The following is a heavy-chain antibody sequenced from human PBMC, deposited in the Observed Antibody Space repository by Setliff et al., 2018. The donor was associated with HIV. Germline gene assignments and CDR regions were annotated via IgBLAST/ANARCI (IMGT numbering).Heavy chain of an antibody. CDR2: IYHNGNT. CDR1: GYSISSGYY. CDR3: ARDTGSGINQQAYEL. V-gene: IGHV4-38-2*02. J-gene: IGHJ2*01. D-gene: IGHD1-26*01. Sequence: SETLSLTCDVSGYSISSGYYWGWIRQPPGKGLEWIANIYHNGNTHYNPSVKSRVTISVDTSKNQFSLTLISVTAADTAVYYCARDTGSGINQQAYELWGRGTLVTVSS.